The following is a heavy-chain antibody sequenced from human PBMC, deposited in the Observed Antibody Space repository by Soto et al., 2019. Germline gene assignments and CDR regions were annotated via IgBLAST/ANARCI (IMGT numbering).Heavy chain of an antibody. D-gene: IGHD3-3*01. J-gene: IGHJ5*02. CDR3: ARVMSSTNFGVVINDWFDP. V-gene: IGHV1-18*01. CDR2: ISAYNGNT. CDR1: GYTFTSYG. Sequence: ASVKVSCKASGYTFTSYGISWVRQAPGQGLEWMGWISAYNGNTNYAQKLQGRVTMTTDTSTSTAYMELRSLRSDDTAVYYCARVMSSTNFGVVINDWFDPWGQGTLVTVSS.